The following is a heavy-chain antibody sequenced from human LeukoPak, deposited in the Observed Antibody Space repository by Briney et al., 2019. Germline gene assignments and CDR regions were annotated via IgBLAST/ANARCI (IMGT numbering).Heavy chain of an antibody. CDR2: INHSGST. Sequence: KPSETLSLTCAVYGGSFSGYYWSWIRQPPGKGLEWIGEINHSGSTNYNPSLKSRVTISVDTSKNQFSLKLSSVTAADTAVYCCARGLSMTTPLYFDYWGQGTLVTVSS. J-gene: IGHJ4*02. D-gene: IGHD4-11*01. CDR1: GGSFSGYY. CDR3: ARGLSMTTPLYFDY. V-gene: IGHV4-34*01.